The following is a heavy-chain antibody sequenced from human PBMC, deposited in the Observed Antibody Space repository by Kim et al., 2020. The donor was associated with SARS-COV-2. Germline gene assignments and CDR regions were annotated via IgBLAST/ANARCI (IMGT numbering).Heavy chain of an antibody. Sequence: GGSLRLSCADSGFTISRHSMPWVRQGPGKGLVWVSTLNTDCTITTYADSVKGRFTISRDNAKNSLYLEMNSLRVEDTAVYYCARGYVNCYLLDWFDLWGHGTLVTVSS. CDR1: GFTISRHS. V-gene: IGHV3-74*01. D-gene: IGHD3-10*01. J-gene: IGHJ3*01. CDR2: LNTDCTIT. CDR3: ARGYVNCYLLDWFDL.